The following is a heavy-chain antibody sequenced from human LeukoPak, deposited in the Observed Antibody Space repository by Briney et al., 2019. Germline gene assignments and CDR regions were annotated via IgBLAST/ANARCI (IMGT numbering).Heavy chain of an antibody. J-gene: IGHJ5*02. CDR1: GGSFSGYY. V-gene: IGHV4-34*01. CDR3: ARATSFRGSSWIA. D-gene: IGHD6-13*01. CDR2: INHSGTT. Sequence: SETLSLTCAVYGGSFSGYYWSWIRQPPGKGLEWIGEINHSGTTNYNPSLKSRVTISVDTSKNQFSLKLSSVPAADTAVYYCARATSFRGSSWIAWGQGTLVTVSS.